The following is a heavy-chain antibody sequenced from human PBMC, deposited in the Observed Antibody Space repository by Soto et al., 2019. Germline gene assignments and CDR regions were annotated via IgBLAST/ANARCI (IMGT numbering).Heavy chain of an antibody. CDR2: IIPILGIA. Sequence: SVKVSCKASGGTFSSYTITWVRQAPGQGLEWMGRIIPILGIANYAQKFQGRVTITADKSTSTAYMELSSLRSEDTAVYYCASPSYNWNEYYFDYWGQGTLVTVSS. J-gene: IGHJ4*02. V-gene: IGHV1-69*02. CDR3: ASPSYNWNEYYFDY. CDR1: GGTFSSYT. D-gene: IGHD1-20*01.